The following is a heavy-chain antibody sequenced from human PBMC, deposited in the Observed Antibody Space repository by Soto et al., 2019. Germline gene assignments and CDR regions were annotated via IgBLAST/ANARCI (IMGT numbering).Heavy chain of an antibody. CDR1: GSSVTSHW. CDR2: IYHGDSDT. Sequence: PVELLKCFCTGSGSSVTSHWIGWVRQMPVKVLEWMGIIYHGDSDTRYTPSLQGQVTISADKSISTAYLQWSSLKASDTAMYYRARHLFPGVSAFAGDYFSGIDVWGQGTTLTVSS. D-gene: IGHD2-21*01. CDR3: ARHLFPGVSAFAGDYFSGIDV. J-gene: IGHJ6*02. V-gene: IGHV5-51*01.